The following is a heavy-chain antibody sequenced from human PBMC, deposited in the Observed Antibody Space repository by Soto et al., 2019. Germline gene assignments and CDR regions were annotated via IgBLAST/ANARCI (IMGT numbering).Heavy chain of an antibody. CDR2: IYYSGST. CDR1: GGSISSGGYY. Sequence: SETLSLTCTVSGGSISSGGYYWSWIRQHPGKGLEWIGYIYYSGSTYYNPSLKSRVTISVDTSKNQFSLKLSSVTAADTAVYYCARHVSVPYTYVPGGNWFDPWGQGALVTVSS. V-gene: IGHV4-31*03. J-gene: IGHJ5*02. D-gene: IGHD5-18*01. CDR3: ARHVSVPYTYVPGGNWFDP.